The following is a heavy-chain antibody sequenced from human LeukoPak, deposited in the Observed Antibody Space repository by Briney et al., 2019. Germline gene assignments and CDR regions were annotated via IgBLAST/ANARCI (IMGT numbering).Heavy chain of an antibody. CDR2: INSDGSGT. D-gene: IGHD2/OR15-2a*01. Sequence: PGGSLRLSCAASGFTFSSYSMNWVRQAPGKGLVWVSRINSDGSGTTYADSVKGRFTISRDNAKSTLFLQMNSLRAEDTALYYCAKDLLARPDYWGQGTLVTVSS. J-gene: IGHJ4*02. V-gene: IGHV3-74*01. CDR3: AKDLLARPDY. CDR1: GFTFSSYS.